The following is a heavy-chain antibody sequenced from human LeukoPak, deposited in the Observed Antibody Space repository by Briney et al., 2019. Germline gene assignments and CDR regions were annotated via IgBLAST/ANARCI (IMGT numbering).Heavy chain of an antibody. Sequence: SETLSLTCTVSGGSISSSSYYWGWIRQPPGKGLEWIGSIYYSGSTYYNPSLKSRVTISVDTSKNQFSLKLSSVTAADTAVYYCARGGGGSSWYYYYYYYMDVWGKGTTVTVSS. J-gene: IGHJ6*03. D-gene: IGHD6-13*01. CDR1: GGSISSSSYY. CDR2: IYYSGST. CDR3: ARGGGGSSWYYYYYYYMDV. V-gene: IGHV4-39*01.